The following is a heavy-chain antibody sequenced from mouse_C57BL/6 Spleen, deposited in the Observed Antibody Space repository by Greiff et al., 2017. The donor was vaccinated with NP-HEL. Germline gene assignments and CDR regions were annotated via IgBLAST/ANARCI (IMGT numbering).Heavy chain of an antibody. CDR1: GYTFTDYY. J-gene: IGHJ3*01. Sequence: EVQLQESGPVLVKPGASVKMSCKASGYTFTDYYMNWVKQSHGKSLEWIGVINPYNGGTSYNQKFKGKATLTVDKSSSTAYMELNSLTSEDSAVYYCASGDYDGVAYWGQGTLVTVSA. CDR3: ASGDYDGVAY. CDR2: INPYNGGT. D-gene: IGHD2-4*01. V-gene: IGHV1-19*01.